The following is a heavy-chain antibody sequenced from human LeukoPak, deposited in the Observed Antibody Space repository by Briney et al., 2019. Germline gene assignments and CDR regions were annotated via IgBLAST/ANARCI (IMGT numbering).Heavy chain of an antibody. J-gene: IGHJ3*02. CDR1: GFTVSNNY. CDR2: MYSGGST. Sequence: GGSLRLSCAASGFTVSNNYISWVRQAPGKGLEWVSVMYSGGSTNYADSVKGRFIISRDDSKNILDLQMNSLKTEDTAVYYCARGNYATTGPGALDIRGRGTMVTVSS. D-gene: IGHD1-26*01. V-gene: IGHV3-53*01. CDR3: ARGNYATTGPGALDI.